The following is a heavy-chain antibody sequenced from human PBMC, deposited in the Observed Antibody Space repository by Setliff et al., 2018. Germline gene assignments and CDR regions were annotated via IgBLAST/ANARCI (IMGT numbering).Heavy chain of an antibody. CDR2: IYHSGGT. Sequence: KPSETLSLTCSVSGGSTSNSDYYWGWIRQPPGKGLEWIGSIYHSGGTYYNPFLKSRVTISVDMSKSQFSLKLSSVTAADTAVYYCVGIRNFGGTKEYFDYWGQGTQVTVSS. V-gene: IGHV4-39*01. CDR3: VGIRNFGGTKEYFDY. CDR1: GGSTSNSDYY. D-gene: IGHD3-3*02. J-gene: IGHJ4*02.